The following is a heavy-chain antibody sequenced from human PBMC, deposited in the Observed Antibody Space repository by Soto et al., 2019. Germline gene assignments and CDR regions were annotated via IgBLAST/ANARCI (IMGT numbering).Heavy chain of an antibody. CDR3: ASDRELLWFGEPRFDY. Sequence: QVQLVQSGAEVKKPGASVKVSCKASGYTFTSYGISWVRQAPGQGLEWMGWISAYNGNTNYAQKLQGRVTMTTDTSTSTAYMELRSLRSDDTAVYYCASDRELLWFGEPRFDYWGQGTLVTVSS. V-gene: IGHV1-18*01. CDR1: GYTFTSYG. D-gene: IGHD3-10*01. CDR2: ISAYNGNT. J-gene: IGHJ4*02.